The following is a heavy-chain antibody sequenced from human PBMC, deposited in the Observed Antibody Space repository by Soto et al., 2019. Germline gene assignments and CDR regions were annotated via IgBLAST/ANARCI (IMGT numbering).Heavy chain of an antibody. CDR1: GGSISSYY. Sequence: SETLSLTCTVSGGSISSYYCSWIRQPPGKGLEWIGYIYYSVSTNYNPSLKSRVTISVDTSKNQFSLKLSSVTAADTAVYYCARATIVLVPAAMVSHWFDPWGQGTLVTAPQ. V-gene: IGHV4-59*08. D-gene: IGHD2-2*01. J-gene: IGHJ5*02. CDR2: IYYSVST. CDR3: ARATIVLVPAAMVSHWFDP.